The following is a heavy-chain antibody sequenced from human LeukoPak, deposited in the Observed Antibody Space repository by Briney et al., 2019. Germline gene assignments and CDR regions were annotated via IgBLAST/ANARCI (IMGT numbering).Heavy chain of an antibody. CDR3: ARAYNSSWIYL. CDR1: GGSISSYY. V-gene: IGHV4-59*01. D-gene: IGHD6-13*01. J-gene: IGHJ4*02. Sequence: SETLSLACTVSGGSISSYYWSWIRQPPGKGLEWIGYVHYSGNTNYNPSLKSRVTISVDTSKNQFSLKMASVTAADTAVYYCARAYNSSWIYLWGQGTLVTVSS. CDR2: VHYSGNT.